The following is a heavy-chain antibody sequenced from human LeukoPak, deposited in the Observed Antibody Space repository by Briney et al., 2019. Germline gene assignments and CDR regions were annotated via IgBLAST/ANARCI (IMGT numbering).Heavy chain of an antibody. CDR2: ISGYNDNT. Sequence: ASVKVSCKASGYTFINYGITWVRQAPGQGLDWKGWISGYNDNTNYAQNLQGRVTMSADTSTNTTYMELRGLRFDDTAVYYCARGGVSSAYVDYWGQGTLVSVSS. V-gene: IGHV1-18*04. CDR3: ARGGVSSAYVDY. J-gene: IGHJ4*02. CDR1: GYTFINYG. D-gene: IGHD3-22*01.